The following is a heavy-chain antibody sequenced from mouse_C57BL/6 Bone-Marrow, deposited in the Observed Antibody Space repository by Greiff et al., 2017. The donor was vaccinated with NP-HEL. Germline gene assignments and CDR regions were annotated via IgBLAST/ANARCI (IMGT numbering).Heavy chain of an antibody. J-gene: IGHJ2*01. CDR3: ASGYYGSSYDY. V-gene: IGHV1-76*01. D-gene: IGHD1-1*01. Sequence: QVQLKQSGAELVRPGASVKLSCKASGYTFTAYYINWVKQRPGQGLEWIARIYPGSGNTYYNEKFKGKATLTAEKSSSTAYMQLSSLTSEDSAVYCCASGYYGSSYDYWGQGTTLTVSS. CDR1: GYTFTAYY. CDR2: IYPGSGNT.